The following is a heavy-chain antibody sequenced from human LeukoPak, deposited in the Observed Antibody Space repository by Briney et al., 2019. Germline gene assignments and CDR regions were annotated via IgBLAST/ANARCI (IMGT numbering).Heavy chain of an antibody. V-gene: IGHV3-7*03. Sequence: GGSLRLSCAASGFTFSSYWMGWVRQAPGKGLEWVANIKKDGSEKYYVDSVKGRFTISRDNAKTSLYLQMNSLRAEDTAVYYCARVLRYCSGGNCYSGGLGYMDVWGKGTTVTISS. CDR2: IKKDGSEK. CDR3: ARVLRYCSGGNCYSGGLGYMDV. D-gene: IGHD2-15*01. CDR1: GFTFSSYW. J-gene: IGHJ6*03.